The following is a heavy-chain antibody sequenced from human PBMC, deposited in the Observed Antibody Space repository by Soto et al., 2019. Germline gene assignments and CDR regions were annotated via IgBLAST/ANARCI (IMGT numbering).Heavy chain of an antibody. CDR3: ARGHYFGSGSTD. D-gene: IGHD3-10*01. CDR1: GGSISSYC. Sequence: PSETLSLTCTVSGGSISSYCWSWIRQSPGKGLEWIGYIYYSGSTNYNPSLKSRVTISVDKSQNQFSLRLSSMTAADTAVYYCARGHYFGSGSTDWGHGTLVTVSS. V-gene: IGHV4-59*12. J-gene: IGHJ4*01. CDR2: IYYSGST.